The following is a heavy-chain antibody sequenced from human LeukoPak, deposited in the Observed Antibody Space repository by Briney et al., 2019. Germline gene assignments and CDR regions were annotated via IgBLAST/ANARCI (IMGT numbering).Heavy chain of an antibody. J-gene: IGHJ4*02. D-gene: IGHD3-3*01. Sequence: ASVKVSCKASGGTFSSYAISWVRQAPGQGLEWMGGIIPIFGTANYAQKFQGRVTITADESTSTAYMELSSLRSEDTAVYYCARDRHYDFWSGYYTPFNSWGQGTLVTVSS. CDR2: IIPIFGTA. CDR3: ARDRHYDFWSGYYTPFNS. CDR1: GGTFSSYA. V-gene: IGHV1-69*13.